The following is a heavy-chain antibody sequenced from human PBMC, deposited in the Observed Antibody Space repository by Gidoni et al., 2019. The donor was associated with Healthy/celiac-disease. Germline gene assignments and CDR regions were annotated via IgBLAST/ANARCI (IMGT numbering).Heavy chain of an antibody. CDR1: GFSFSSYG. V-gene: IGHV3-33*01. D-gene: IGHD2-15*01. CDR3: ARGVVAATYWFDP. CDR2: IWYDGSNK. Sequence: VQLVESGGGVVQPGRSLRLSRAASGFSFSSYGMHWVRQAPGKGLEWVAVIWYDGSNKYYADSVKGRFTISRDNSKNTLYLQMNSLRAEDTAVYYCARGVVAATYWFDPWGQGTLVTVSS. J-gene: IGHJ5*02.